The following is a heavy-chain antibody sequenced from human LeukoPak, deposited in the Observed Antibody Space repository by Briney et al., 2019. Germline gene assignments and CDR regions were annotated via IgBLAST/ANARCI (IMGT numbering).Heavy chain of an antibody. D-gene: IGHD3-9*01. Sequence: LEWIGYIYYTRIPNYNPSLKSRVTISVDRSKTQFSLKLSSVTAADTAVYYCARGYNYDILTGYYEVDWFDPWGQGTLVTVSS. V-gene: IGHV4-61*06. CDR3: ARGYNYDILTGYYEVDWFDP. CDR2: IYYTRIP. J-gene: IGHJ5*02.